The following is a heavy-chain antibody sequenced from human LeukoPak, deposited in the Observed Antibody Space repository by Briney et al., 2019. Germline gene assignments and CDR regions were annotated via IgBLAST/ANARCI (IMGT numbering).Heavy chain of an antibody. CDR2: IYYSGST. CDR3: ATDRHSSSWYVFDY. D-gene: IGHD6-13*01. Sequence: PSETLSLTCTVSGGSIRTYYWSWIRQPPGKGLKWIGYIYYSGSTSYNPSLESRVTISVDMSKNQFSLNLTSVTAADTAVYYCATDRHSSSWYVFDYWGQGTPVTVSS. J-gene: IGHJ4*02. CDR1: GGSIRTYY. V-gene: IGHV4-59*08.